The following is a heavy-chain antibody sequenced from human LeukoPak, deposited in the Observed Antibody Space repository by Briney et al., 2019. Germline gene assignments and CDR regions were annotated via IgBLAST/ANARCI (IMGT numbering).Heavy chain of an antibody. Sequence: ASVKVSCKASGGTFSSYAISWVRQAPGQGLEWMGGIIPIFGTANYAQKFQGRVTITADEATSTAYMELSSLRSEDTAVYYCARVLMDGYSYGYGIDYWGQGTLVTVSS. D-gene: IGHD5-18*01. CDR3: ARVLMDGYSYGYGIDY. V-gene: IGHV1-69*01. CDR1: GGTFSSYA. CDR2: IIPIFGTA. J-gene: IGHJ4*02.